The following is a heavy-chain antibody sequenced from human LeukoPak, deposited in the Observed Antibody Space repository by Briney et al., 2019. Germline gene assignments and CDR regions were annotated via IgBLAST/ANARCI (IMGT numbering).Heavy chain of an antibody. CDR1: GFSFRSYS. V-gene: IGHV3-21*01. D-gene: IGHD3-10*01. J-gene: IGHJ4*02. CDR2: ITGSSSYI. CDR3: ARDRRGGGETFDS. Sequence: GGSLRLSCAASGFSFRSYSMDWVRQAPGKGLEWVSSITGSSSYISYADSVKGRFTISRDNAENSLFLQMNRLRPEDTAVYFCARDRRGGGETFDSWDQGTLVTVSS.